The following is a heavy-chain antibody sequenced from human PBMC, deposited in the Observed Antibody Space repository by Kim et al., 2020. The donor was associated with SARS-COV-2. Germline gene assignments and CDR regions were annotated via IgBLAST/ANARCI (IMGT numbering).Heavy chain of an antibody. D-gene: IGHD3-10*01. CDR3: ASAITMVRDTGRDY. Sequence: ADSVKGRFTISRDKSKNTLYLQMNSLRAEDTAVYYWASAITMVRDTGRDYWGQGTLVTVSS. J-gene: IGHJ4*02. V-gene: IGHV3-30*07.